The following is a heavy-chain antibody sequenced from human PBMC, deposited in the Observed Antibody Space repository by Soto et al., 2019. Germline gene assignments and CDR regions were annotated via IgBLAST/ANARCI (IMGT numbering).Heavy chain of an antibody. Sequence: QITLRESGPTVVKPTETLTLTCSFSGFSLSTSGMNVGWIRQPPGKALEWLALIYWNDEKRYSPSLKDRLTITKDTSKNEVVLSLTNMEPVDSATYYCAQRTWELRSPYFQYWGQGTLVKVSS. D-gene: IGHD1-26*01. J-gene: IGHJ1*01. CDR1: GFSLSTSGMN. CDR3: AQRTWELRSPYFQY. V-gene: IGHV2-5*01. CDR2: IYWNDEK.